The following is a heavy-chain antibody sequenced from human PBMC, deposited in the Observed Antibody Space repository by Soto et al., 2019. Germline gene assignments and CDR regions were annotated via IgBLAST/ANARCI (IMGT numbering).Heavy chain of an antibody. CDR3: ARGQLDHYYYGMDV. Sequence: SATLSLTCSVSGGSLSGYYWTWTRQPPGKGLEWIGYIYYAGTTTYNPSLKNRVTISLDTPKNQFSLKMDSVTAADTAVYYCARGQLDHYYYGMDVWGQGTTVTVSS. CDR1: GGSLSGYY. J-gene: IGHJ6*02. V-gene: IGHV4-59*08. D-gene: IGHD6-6*01. CDR2: IYYAGTT.